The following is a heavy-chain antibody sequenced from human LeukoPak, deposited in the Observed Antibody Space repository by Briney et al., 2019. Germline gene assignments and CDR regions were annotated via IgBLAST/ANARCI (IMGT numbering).Heavy chain of an antibody. CDR2: IYHSGST. CDR3: ASAPDGVPAAKGAHYYYMDV. CDR1: GYSLSSGYY. V-gene: IGHV4-38-2*01. Sequence: SETLSLTCAVSGYSLSSGYYWGWIRQPPGTGLEWIGSIYHSGSTYYNPSLKSRVTISVDTSKHQFSLKLSSVTAADTAVYYCASAPDGVPAAKGAHYYYMDVWGKGTTVTVSS. D-gene: IGHD2-2*01. J-gene: IGHJ6*03.